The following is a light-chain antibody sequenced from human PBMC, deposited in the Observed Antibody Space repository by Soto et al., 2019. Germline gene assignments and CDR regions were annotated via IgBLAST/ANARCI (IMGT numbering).Light chain of an antibody. CDR1: QSVLYSSNNKNY. V-gene: IGKV4-1*01. Sequence: DIVMTQSPDSLAVSLGERATINCKSSQSVLYSSNNKNYLAWYQQKPGQPPKLLIYWASTRESGVPDRFSGSXXGTDFTLTISSLQAEDVAVYYCQQYYSTPTFGGGTKVEIK. J-gene: IGKJ4*01. CDR3: QQYYSTPT. CDR2: WAS.